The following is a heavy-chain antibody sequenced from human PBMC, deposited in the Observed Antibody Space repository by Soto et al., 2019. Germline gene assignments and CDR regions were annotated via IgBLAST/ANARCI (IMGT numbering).Heavy chain of an antibody. CDR2: ISSSSSYI. V-gene: IGHV3-21*01. J-gene: IGHJ4*02. CDR3: ASRSHY. Sequence: EVQLVESGGGLVKPGGSLRLSCAASGFTFSSYSMNWVRQAPGKGLEWVSSISSSSSYIYYAVSLKGRFTISRDKAKNSLYLQMNSLGAEDTAVYYCASRSHYWGKGTLVTVSS. CDR1: GFTFSSYS. D-gene: IGHD2-15*01.